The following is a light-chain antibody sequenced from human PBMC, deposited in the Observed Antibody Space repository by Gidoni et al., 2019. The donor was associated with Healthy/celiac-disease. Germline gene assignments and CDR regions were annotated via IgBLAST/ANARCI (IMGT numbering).Light chain of an antibody. V-gene: IGKV3-15*01. J-gene: IGKJ4*01. Sequence: EIVMTQSPATLSVSPGERATISCRASQSVSSNLAWDQQKPGQAPRLLIYGASTRATGITARFSGSGSGTEFTLTISSLQSEDFAVYYCQQYNNWPALTFGGGTKVEIK. CDR2: GAS. CDR3: QQYNNWPALT. CDR1: QSVSSN.